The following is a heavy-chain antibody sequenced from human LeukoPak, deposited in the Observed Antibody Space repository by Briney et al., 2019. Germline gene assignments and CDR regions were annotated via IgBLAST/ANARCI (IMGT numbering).Heavy chain of an antibody. Sequence: SETLSLTCTVSGGSISSYYWRWVRQPPGEGLEGIGNIYYSGTTNYNPSLKSRVTKSVNTSKKQFSLKVSPFAAADPAGFFLARHKSYNITYWGEGTL. D-gene: IGHD5-24*01. J-gene: IGHJ4*02. CDR2: IYYSGTT. CDR3: ARHKSYNITY. V-gene: IGHV4-59*08. CDR1: GGSISSYY.